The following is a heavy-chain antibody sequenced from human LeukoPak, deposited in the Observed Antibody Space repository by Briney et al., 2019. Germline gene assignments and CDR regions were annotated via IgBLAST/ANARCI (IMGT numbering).Heavy chain of an antibody. D-gene: IGHD1-26*01. CDR2: ISSTSSTI. CDR3: ARDSELAYFDY. CDR1: GFTFNTYN. J-gene: IGHJ4*02. Sequence: GGYLCLYCAAYGFTFNTYNMNRVRQGPGKGLEWVSYISSTSSTIFYADSVKGRFTISRDNAKNSLYLQMNSLTDEDTAVYSCARDSELAYFDYWGQGTLVTVSS. V-gene: IGHV3-48*02.